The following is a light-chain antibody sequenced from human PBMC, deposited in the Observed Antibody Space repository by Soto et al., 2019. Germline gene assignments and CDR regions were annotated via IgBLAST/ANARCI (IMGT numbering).Light chain of an antibody. V-gene: IGKV2-28*01. Sequence: DILTTQIPVSLPFTPGEPSSISCKSSQSLLHSHGYNYMDWYLQKPGQSPQLLIYFGSYRASGVPDRFSGSGSGTNFTLRISRVETDDFGIYYCMQALQVPITFGQGTRLEI. CDR1: QSLLHSHGYNY. J-gene: IGKJ5*01. CDR2: FGS. CDR3: MQALQVPIT.